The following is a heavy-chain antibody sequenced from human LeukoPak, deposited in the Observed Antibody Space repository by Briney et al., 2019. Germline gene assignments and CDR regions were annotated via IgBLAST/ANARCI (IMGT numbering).Heavy chain of an antibody. CDR3: TRDQTPYY. V-gene: IGHV3-49*04. CDR1: GFTFGDYA. CDR2: IRSIIYGGTP. Sequence: GGSLRLSCTTSGFTFGDYAMTRVRQAPGKGLEWVGFIRSIIYGGTPEYAASVKGRFTISRDDSRGIAYLQMNSLNIEDTAVYYCTRDQTPYYWGQGTLVTVSS. J-gene: IGHJ4*02.